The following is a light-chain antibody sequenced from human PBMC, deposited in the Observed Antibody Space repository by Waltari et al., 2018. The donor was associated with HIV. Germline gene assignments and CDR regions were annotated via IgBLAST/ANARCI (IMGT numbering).Light chain of an antibody. V-gene: IGKV3-20*01. CDR3: RTGVT. CDR2: VAS. J-gene: IGKJ3*01. CDR1: QTVSNRY. Sequence: ELVLTQSPGTLSLSPGERATLSCRASQTVSNRYSAWYQQKPGQAPRLLIYVASTRATGIPDRFSCSGSGTDFTLTISRLEPEDFAVYYCRTGVTFGPGTKGDIK.